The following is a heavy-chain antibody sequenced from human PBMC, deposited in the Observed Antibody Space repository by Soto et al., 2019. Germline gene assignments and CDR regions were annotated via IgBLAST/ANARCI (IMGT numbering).Heavy chain of an antibody. D-gene: IGHD6-6*01. CDR1: GGSISSGGYY. CDR3: ARGKVEYSSSSPNYYNWFDP. CDR2: IYYSGST. J-gene: IGHJ5*02. V-gene: IGHV4-31*03. Sequence: SETLSLTCTVSGGSISSGGYYWSWIRQHPGKGLEWIGYIYYSGSTYYNPSLKSRVTISVDTSKNQFSLKLSSVTAADTAVYYCARGKVEYSSSSPNYYNWFDPWGQGALVTVSS.